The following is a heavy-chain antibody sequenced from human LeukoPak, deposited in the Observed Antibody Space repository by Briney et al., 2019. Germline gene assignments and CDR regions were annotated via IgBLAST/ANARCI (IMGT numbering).Heavy chain of an antibody. D-gene: IGHD3-22*01. CDR2: ISSGTPTI. Sequence: GGSLRLSCAASGFTFSTYNMNWVRQALGKRLEWVSYISSGTPTIYSADSVKGRFTISRDNANNSLYLQMNSLRGEDTAVYYCARVSSDYYVDYWGQGTLVTVSS. J-gene: IGHJ4*02. CDR1: GFTFSTYN. V-gene: IGHV3-48*01. CDR3: ARVSSDYYVDY.